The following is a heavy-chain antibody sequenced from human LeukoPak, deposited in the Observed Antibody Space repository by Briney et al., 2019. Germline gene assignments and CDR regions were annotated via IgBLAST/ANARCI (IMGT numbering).Heavy chain of an antibody. CDR3: ARTTYYYDSSGYYLADAFDI. CDR2: IYYSGST. Sequence: PSETLSLTCTVSGGSISSYYWSWIRQPPGKGLEWIGYIYYSGSTNYNPSLKSRVTISVDTSKNQFSLKLSSVTAADTAAYYCARTTYYYDSSGYYLADAFDIWGQGTMVTVSS. J-gene: IGHJ3*02. CDR1: GGSISSYY. V-gene: IGHV4-59*01. D-gene: IGHD3-22*01.